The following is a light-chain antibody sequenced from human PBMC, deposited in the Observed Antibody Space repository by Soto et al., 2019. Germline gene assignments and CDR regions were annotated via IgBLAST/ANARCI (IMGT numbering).Light chain of an antibody. CDR3: SSYTSSSTFYV. Sequence: QSSLTQPASVSGSPGQSITISCPGTSIDVGGYNYVSWYQQHPGKAPKLMIYDVSNRPSGVSNRFSGSKSGNTASLTISGLQAEDEADYYCSSYTSSSTFYVFGTGTKVTGL. CDR1: SIDVGGYNY. J-gene: IGLJ1*01. CDR2: DVS. V-gene: IGLV2-14*01.